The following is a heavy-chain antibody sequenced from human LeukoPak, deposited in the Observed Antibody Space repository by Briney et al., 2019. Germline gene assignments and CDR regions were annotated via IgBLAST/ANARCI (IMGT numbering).Heavy chain of an antibody. CDR1: GFTFSSYS. V-gene: IGHV3-21*01. CDR3: ARDPLITYSSGWQHFDY. J-gene: IGHJ4*02. CDR2: ISSSSSYI. D-gene: IGHD6-19*01. Sequence: GGSLRLSCAASGFTFSSYSMNWVRQAPGKGLEWVSSISSSSSYIYYADSVKGRFTISRDNAKNSLYLQMNSLRAEDTAVYYCARDPLITYSSGWQHFDYWGRGTLVTVSS.